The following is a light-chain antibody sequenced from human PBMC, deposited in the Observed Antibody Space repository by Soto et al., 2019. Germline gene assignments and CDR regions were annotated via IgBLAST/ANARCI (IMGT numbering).Light chain of an antibody. CDR2: SAS. CDR3: LQLTRYPLT. J-gene: IGKJ4*01. V-gene: IGKV1-9*01. Sequence: DIQLTQSPSFLSASVGDRVTITCRASQPISNYLAWYQQKPVSAPELVMYSASTLKSGVPSRFSGSGGGSWTEFSLTISALQPADFAPYYCLQLTRYPLTFGGGTKVDI. CDR1: QPISNY.